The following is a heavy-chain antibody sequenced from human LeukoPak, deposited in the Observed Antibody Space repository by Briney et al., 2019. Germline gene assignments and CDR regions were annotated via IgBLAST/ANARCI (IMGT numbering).Heavy chain of an antibody. CDR1: GFTVSSNY. Sequence: PGGSLRLSCAASGFTVSSNYMSWVRQALGKGLEWVSVIYSGGSTYYADSVKGRFTISRDNSKNTLYLQMNSLRAEDTAVYYCARDTRDWTGFDYWGQGTLVTVSS. CDR2: IYSGGST. CDR3: ARDTRDWTGFDY. J-gene: IGHJ4*02. V-gene: IGHV3-53*01. D-gene: IGHD1-1*01.